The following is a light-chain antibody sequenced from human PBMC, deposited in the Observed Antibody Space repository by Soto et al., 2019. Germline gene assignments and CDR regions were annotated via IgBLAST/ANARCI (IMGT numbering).Light chain of an antibody. CDR2: YDS. CDR1: NIGDKR. Sequence: SYELTQPPSVSVAPEKTTTITCGGNNIGDKRVHWYRQKPGQAPVLLISYDSDRPSGIPERFSGCNSGNTATLTISRVEAGDEADYYCQVWDIMTDNYVFGGGTKVTVL. V-gene: IGLV3-21*04. J-gene: IGLJ1*01. CDR3: QVWDIMTDNYV.